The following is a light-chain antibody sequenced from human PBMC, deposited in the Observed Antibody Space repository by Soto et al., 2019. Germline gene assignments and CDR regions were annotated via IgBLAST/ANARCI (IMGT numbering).Light chain of an antibody. CDR2: KAS. CDR1: QSISSW. CDR3: QQYDKLPPIT. J-gene: IGKJ5*01. V-gene: IGKV1-5*03. Sequence: DIQMTQSPSSLSASVGDRVTITCRSSQSISSWLAWYQHKPGKAHRLLIYKASTLESGVPSRFSGSGSGTDFTFTISSLQPEDIATYHCQQYDKLPPITFGQGTRLEIK.